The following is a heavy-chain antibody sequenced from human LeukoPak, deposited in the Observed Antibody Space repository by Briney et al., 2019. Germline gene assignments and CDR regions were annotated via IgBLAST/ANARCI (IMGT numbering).Heavy chain of an antibody. Sequence: GRSLRLSCAASGFTFSRYGMHWVRQAPGKGLEWVAVTSYDGTKKDYADHVKGRFTISRDNSQNTLYLQMNSLRAEDTAVYYCARVGYYASGPFSYFDYLGQGTLVTVSS. J-gene: IGHJ4*02. CDR2: TSYDGTKK. V-gene: IGHV3-30*03. CDR3: ARVGYYASGPFSYFDY. D-gene: IGHD3-10*01. CDR1: GFTFSRYG.